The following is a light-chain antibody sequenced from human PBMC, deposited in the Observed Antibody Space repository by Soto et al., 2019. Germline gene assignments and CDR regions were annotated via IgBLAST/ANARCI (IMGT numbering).Light chain of an antibody. Sequence: QSVLTQPASVSGSPGQSITISCTGTTSDVGSWDLVSWYQQHPGKAPQLIIYEVVNRPSGVSNRFSGSKSGNTASLTISGLQAEDEADYYCSSYTTDISPYVFGTGTKVTVL. J-gene: IGLJ1*01. CDR3: SSYTTDISPYV. V-gene: IGLV2-14*02. CDR2: EVV. CDR1: TSDVGSWDL.